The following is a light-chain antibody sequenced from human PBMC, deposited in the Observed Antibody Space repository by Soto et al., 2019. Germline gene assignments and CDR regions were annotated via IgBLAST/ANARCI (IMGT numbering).Light chain of an antibody. CDR3: QQYNNWPPWT. CDR2: GAS. J-gene: IGKJ1*01. Sequence: IGITPSPATLSVSPGERAPLSCRASQSVSSNLAWYQQKPGQAPRLLIYGASTRATGIPARFSGSGSGTEFTLTISSLQSEDFAVYYCQQYNNWPPWTFGQGTKVDIK. CDR1: QSVSSN. V-gene: IGKV3-15*01.